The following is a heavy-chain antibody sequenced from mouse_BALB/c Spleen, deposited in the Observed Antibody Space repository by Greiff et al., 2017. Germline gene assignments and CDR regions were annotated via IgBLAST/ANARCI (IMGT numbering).Heavy chain of an antibody. D-gene: IGHD4-1*02. CDR1: GYAFSSSW. V-gene: IGHV1-82*01. CDR3: ARFQLGLMDY. CDR2: IYPGDGDT. J-gene: IGHJ4*01. Sequence: QVQLQQSGPELVKPGASVKISCKASGYAFSSSWMNWVKQRPGQGLEWIGRIYPGDGDTNYNGKFKGKATLTADKSSSTAYMQLSSLTSVDSAVYFCARFQLGLMDYWGQGTSVTVSS.